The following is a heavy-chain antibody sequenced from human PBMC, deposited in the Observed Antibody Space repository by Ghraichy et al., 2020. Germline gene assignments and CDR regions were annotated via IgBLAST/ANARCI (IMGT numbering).Heavy chain of an antibody. CDR2: ISGSAGST. CDR3: AKDNDFWSASIDY. Sequence: GGSLRLSCAASGFTFSNYAMTWVRQAPGKGLEWVSSISGSAGSTYYADSVKGRFTISRDSSKNTLYLQMNSLRVEDTAVYFCAKDNDFWSASIDYWGQGTLVTVSS. D-gene: IGHD3-3*01. J-gene: IGHJ4*02. CDR1: GFTFSNYA. V-gene: IGHV3-23*01.